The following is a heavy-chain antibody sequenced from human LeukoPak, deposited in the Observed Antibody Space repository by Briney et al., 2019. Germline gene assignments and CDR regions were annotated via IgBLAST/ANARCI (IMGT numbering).Heavy chain of an antibody. D-gene: IGHD3-9*01. CDR2: IYTSGST. Sequence: KPSETLSLTCTVSGGSISSYYWSWIRQPAGKGLEWLGRIYTSGSTNYNPSLKSRVTMSVDTSKNQFSLKLSSVTAADTAVYYCARDGLDYDILTGYIYWGQGTLVTVSS. J-gene: IGHJ4*02. CDR3: ARDGLDYDILTGYIY. V-gene: IGHV4-4*07. CDR1: GGSISSYY.